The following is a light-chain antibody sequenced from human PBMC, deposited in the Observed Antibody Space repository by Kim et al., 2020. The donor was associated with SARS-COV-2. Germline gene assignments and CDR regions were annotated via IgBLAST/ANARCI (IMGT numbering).Light chain of an antibody. CDR1: DIGSRS. J-gene: IGLJ3*02. CDR3: QVWDSSSDHRV. Sequence: APGKTARITCGGDDIGSRSVHWYQQKPGQAPILVIYYDSDRPSGIPERFSGSNSGNTATLTISRVEVGDEADYYCQVWDSSSDHRVFGGGTKLTVL. CDR2: YDS. V-gene: IGLV3-21*04.